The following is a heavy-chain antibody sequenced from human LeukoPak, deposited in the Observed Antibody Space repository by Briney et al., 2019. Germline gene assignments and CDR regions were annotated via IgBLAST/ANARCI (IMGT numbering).Heavy chain of an antibody. CDR1: GYTFTSYG. CDR2: ISPYNGNT. V-gene: IGHV1-18*01. J-gene: IGHJ5*02. CDR3: ARTPQGLPSFNWFDP. Sequence: GASVKVSCKASGYTFTSYGINWVRQAPGQGLEWVGWISPYNGNTNSAQKLQGRVTMTTDTSTTTAYMELRSLRSDDTAVYYCARTPQGLPSFNWFDPWGQGTLVTVSS.